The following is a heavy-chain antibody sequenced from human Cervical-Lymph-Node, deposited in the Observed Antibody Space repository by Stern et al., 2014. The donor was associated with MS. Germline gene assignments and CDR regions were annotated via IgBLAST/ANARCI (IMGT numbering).Heavy chain of an antibody. CDR3: ARGSDWYPLDY. CDR1: GFAFSTYG. D-gene: IGHD6-19*01. V-gene: IGHV3-30*03. CDR2: ISFDGAKT. Sequence: VQLVESGGGVVQPGRSLRLSCSPSGFAFSTYGMHWVRQAPGKGLEWVALISFDGAKTYYVDSVKGRFTISRDNPKNPLYLQMKSLRGEDSAVYYCARGSDWYPLDYWGQGTLVTVSS. J-gene: IGHJ4*02.